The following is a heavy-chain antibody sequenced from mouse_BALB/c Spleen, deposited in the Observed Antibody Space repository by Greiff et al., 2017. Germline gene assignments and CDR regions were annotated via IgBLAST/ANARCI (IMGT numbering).Heavy chain of an antibody. V-gene: IGHV7-3*02. J-gene: IGHJ3*01. CDR1: GFTFTDYY. D-gene: IGHD2-4*01. CDR3: AREEDDYERGAWFAY. Sequence: EVQVVESGGGLVQPGGSLRLSCATSGFTFTDYYMSWVRQPPGQALEWLGFIRNKANGYTTEYSASVKGRFTISRDNSQSILYLQMNTLRAEDTATYYCAREEDDYERGAWFAYRGQGTLVTVSA. CDR2: IRNKANGYTT.